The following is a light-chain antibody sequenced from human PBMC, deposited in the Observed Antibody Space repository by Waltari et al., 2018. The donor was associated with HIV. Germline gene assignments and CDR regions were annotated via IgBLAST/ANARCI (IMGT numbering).Light chain of an antibody. CDR2: EVT. J-gene: IGLJ2*01. CDR1: NSNVGSYNL. V-gene: IGLV2-23*02. CDR3: CSYTGTNPFLL. Sequence: QSALTQPASVSGSPGQSVTISCTGTNSNVGSYNLVSWYQQTQGLAPKVIIYEVTQRPSGVSSRFSGSKSGNTASLTISGLQAEDEANYYCCSYTGTNPFLLFGGGTKLTVL.